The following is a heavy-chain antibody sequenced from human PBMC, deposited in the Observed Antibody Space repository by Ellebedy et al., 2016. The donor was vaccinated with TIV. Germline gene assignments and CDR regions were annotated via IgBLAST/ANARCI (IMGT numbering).Heavy chain of an antibody. J-gene: IGHJ4*02. CDR1: GYTFTSYG. CDR2: IIPIFGTA. V-gene: IGHV1-69*13. CDR3: AREYCSNTSCYKGPGSFDY. Sequence: SVKVSXXASGYTFTSYGISWVRQAPGQGLEWMGGIIPIFGTANYAQKFQGRVTITADESTSTAYMELSSLRSEDTAVYYCAREYCSNTSCYKGPGSFDYWGQGTLVTVSS. D-gene: IGHD2-2*02.